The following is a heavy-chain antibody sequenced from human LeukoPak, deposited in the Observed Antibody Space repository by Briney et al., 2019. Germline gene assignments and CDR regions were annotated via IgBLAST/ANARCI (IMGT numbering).Heavy chain of an antibody. CDR3: ARSTPYSSSWYFYYYGMDV. J-gene: IGHJ6*02. CDR1: GYTFTSYA. Sequence: ASVKVSCKASGYTFTSYAMHWVRQAPGQRLEWMGWINAGNGNTKYSQKFQDRVTITRDTSASTAYMELSSLRSEDTAVYYCARSTPYSSSWYFYYYGMDVWGQGTTVTVSS. D-gene: IGHD6-13*01. V-gene: IGHV1-3*01. CDR2: INAGNGNT.